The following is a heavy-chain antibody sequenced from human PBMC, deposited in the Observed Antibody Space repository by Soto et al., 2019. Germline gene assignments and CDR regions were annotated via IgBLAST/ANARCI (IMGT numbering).Heavy chain of an antibody. CDR2: IGTAGDT. Sequence: EVQLVESGGGLVQPGGSLRLSCAASGFTFSSYDMHWVCQATGKGLEWVSAIGTAGDTYYPGSVKGRFTISRENAKNSLYLQMNSLRAGDTAVYYCARASITIFGVVNHMDVWGKGTTVTVSS. CDR1: GFTFSSYD. CDR3: ARASITIFGVVNHMDV. J-gene: IGHJ6*03. V-gene: IGHV3-13*01. D-gene: IGHD3-3*01.